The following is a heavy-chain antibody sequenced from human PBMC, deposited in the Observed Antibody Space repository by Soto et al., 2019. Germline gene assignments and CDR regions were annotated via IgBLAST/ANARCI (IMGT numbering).Heavy chain of an antibody. CDR1: GYTFTSYD. Sequence: ASVKVSCKASGYTFTSYDINWVRQATGQGLEWMGWMNPNSGNTGYAQKFQVRVTMTRNTSISTAYMELSSLRSEDTALYYCARGTVRDYVSADAFDIWGQGTIVTVSS. D-gene: IGHD4-17*01. J-gene: IGHJ3*02. CDR2: MNPNSGNT. CDR3: ARGTVRDYVSADAFDI. V-gene: IGHV1-8*01.